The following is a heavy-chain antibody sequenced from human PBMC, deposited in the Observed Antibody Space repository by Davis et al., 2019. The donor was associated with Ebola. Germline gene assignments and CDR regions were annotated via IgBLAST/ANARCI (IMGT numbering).Heavy chain of an antibody. Sequence: ASVKVSCKASGYTFTGYYMHWVRQAPGQGLEWMGRINPNSGGTNYAQKFQGRVTMTRDTSISTAYMELSRLRSDDTAVYYCARGGSGLYGDYDVDYWGQGTLVTVSS. CDR2: INPNSGGT. J-gene: IGHJ4*02. V-gene: IGHV1-2*06. CDR1: GYTFTGYY. CDR3: ARGGSGLYGDYDVDY. D-gene: IGHD4-17*01.